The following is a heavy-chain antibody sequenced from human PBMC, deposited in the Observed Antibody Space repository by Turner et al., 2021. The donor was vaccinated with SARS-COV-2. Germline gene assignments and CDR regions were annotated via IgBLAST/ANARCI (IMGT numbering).Heavy chain of an antibody. CDR3: ASPVVVTATPNYYGMDV. CDR1: GGCLSSSSFH. V-gene: IGHV4-39*01. J-gene: IGHJ6*02. CDR2: IYDIWST. Sequence: QLQLQASGSGLVKPSETLSLTCTVSGGCLSSSSFHWAWIRRPPGKGLEWIGKIYDIWSTYYNPSLKSRVTRSVDTSKNQSSLKLGSVTAADTAVYYCASPVVVTATPNYYGMDVWGQGTTVTVSS. D-gene: IGHD2-21*02.